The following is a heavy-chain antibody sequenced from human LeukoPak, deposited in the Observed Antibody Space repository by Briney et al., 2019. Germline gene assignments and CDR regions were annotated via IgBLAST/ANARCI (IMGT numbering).Heavy chain of an antibody. CDR3: ARNGRRGELHYFDY. V-gene: IGHV4-39*01. J-gene: IGHJ4*02. CDR2: IYYSGST. CDR1: GGSISSSSYY. D-gene: IGHD1-26*01. Sequence: PSETLSLTCTVSGGSISSSSYYWGWIHQPPGKGLEWIGSIYYSGSTYYNPSLKSRVTISVDTSKNQFSLKLSSVTAADTAVYYCARNGRRGELHYFDYWGQGTLVTVSS.